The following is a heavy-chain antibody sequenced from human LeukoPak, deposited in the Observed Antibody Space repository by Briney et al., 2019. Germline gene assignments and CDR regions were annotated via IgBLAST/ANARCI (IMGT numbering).Heavy chain of an antibody. J-gene: IGHJ3*02. CDR1: GGTFSSYA. CDR2: IIPIFGTA. V-gene: IGHV1-69*01. D-gene: IGHD4/OR15-4a*01. CDR3: ARANFRDAFDI. Sequence: ASVKVSCKASGGTFSSYAISWVRQAPGRGLEWMGGIIPIFGTANYAQKFQGRVTVTADESTSTAYMELSSLRPEDTAVYYCARANFRDAFDIWGQGTMVTVSS.